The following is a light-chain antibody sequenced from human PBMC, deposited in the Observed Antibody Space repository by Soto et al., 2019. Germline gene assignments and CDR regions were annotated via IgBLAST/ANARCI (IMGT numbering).Light chain of an antibody. CDR1: QSVSSN. CDR2: GAS. Sequence: EIVMTQSPATLSVSPGERATLSCRASQSVSSNLAWYQQKPGQAPRLLIYGASTRATGIPARFSGSGSGTEFTRTITSLQSEDFAVYYCQQYNIWPPTFGPGTKVDIK. CDR3: QQYNIWPPT. V-gene: IGKV3-15*01. J-gene: IGKJ3*01.